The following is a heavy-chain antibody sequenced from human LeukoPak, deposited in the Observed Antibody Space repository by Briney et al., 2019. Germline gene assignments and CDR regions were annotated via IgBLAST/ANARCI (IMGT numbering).Heavy chain of an antibody. J-gene: IGHJ5*02. CDR3: ARHLRLWQNWFDP. V-gene: IGHV5-51*01. CDR1: GYSFTNYW. CDR2: IYPGDSDT. D-gene: IGHD5-18*01. Sequence: PGESLKISCKGSGYSFTNYWIGWVRQMPGKGPERMGIIYPGDSDTRYSPSFQGQVTISADKSISTAYLQWSSLKASDTAMYYCARHLRLWQNWFDPWGQGTLVTVSS.